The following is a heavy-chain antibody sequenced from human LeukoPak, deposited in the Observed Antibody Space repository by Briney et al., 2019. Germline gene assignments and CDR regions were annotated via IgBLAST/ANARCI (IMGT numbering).Heavy chain of an antibody. CDR2: IYYSGST. CDR3: ARNTPGYCSSTSRYGTIDY. CDR1: GSSISSYY. V-gene: IGHV4-59*08. Sequence: SETLSLTCTVSGSSISSYYWGWIRQPPGKGLEWIGYIYYSGSTNYNPSLKSRVTISVDTSKNQFSLKLSSVTAVDTAVYYCARNTPGYCSSTSRYGTIDYWGQGTLVTVSS. J-gene: IGHJ4*02. D-gene: IGHD2-2*01.